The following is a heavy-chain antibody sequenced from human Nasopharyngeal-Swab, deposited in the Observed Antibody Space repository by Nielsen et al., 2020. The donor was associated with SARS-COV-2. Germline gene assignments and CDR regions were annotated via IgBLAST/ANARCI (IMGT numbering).Heavy chain of an antibody. Sequence: GESLKISCAAPGFTFSDYYMSWIRQAPGKGLEWVSYISSSSSYTNYADSVKGRFTISRDNAKNSLYLQMNSLRAEDTAVYYCARDLMGTYYYGSGSYGAFDIWGQGTMVTVSS. J-gene: IGHJ3*02. D-gene: IGHD3-10*01. CDR1: GFTFSDYY. CDR3: ARDLMGTYYYGSGSYGAFDI. V-gene: IGHV3-11*06. CDR2: ISSSSSYT.